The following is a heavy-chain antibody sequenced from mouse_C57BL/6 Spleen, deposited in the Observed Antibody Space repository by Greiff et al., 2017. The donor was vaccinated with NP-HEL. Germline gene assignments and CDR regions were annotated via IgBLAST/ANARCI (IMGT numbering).Heavy chain of an antibody. CDR3: ARDAGAMDY. CDR1: GFTFSDFY. Sequence: EVNVVESGGGLVQSGRSLRLSCATSGFTFSDFYMEWVRQAPGKGLEWIAAIRNKANDYTTEYSASVKGRFIVSRDTSQSILYLQMSALRAEDTAIYYCARDAGAMDYWGQGTSVTVSS. CDR2: IRNKANDYTT. V-gene: IGHV7-1*01. J-gene: IGHJ4*01.